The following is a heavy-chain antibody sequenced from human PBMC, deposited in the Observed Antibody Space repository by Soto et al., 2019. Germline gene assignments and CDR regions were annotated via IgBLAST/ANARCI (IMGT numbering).Heavy chain of an antibody. V-gene: IGHV1-18*01. D-gene: IGHD6-6*01. J-gene: IGHJ6*02. Sequence: ASVKVSCKASGYTFTSYGISWVRQAPGQGLEWMGWISAYNGNTNYAQKLQGRVTMTTDTSTSTAYMELSSLRSEDTAVYYCARVRDSSSSVGYYYYYGMDVWGQGTTVTVSS. CDR3: ARVRDSSSSVGYYYYYGMDV. CDR2: ISAYNGNT. CDR1: GYTFTSYG.